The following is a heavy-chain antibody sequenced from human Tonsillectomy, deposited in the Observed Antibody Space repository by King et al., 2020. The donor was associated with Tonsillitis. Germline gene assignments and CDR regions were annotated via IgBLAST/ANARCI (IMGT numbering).Heavy chain of an antibody. CDR2: VYTSERT. CDR1: CGSISSGIYY. CDR3: AREGCSSTSCSHFDY. V-gene: IGHV4-61*02. J-gene: IGHJ4*02. Sequence: VQLQESGPGLVKPSQTLSLTCTVSCGSISSGIYYWCVIRQPAGKGLEWIGRVYTSERTNYNPSLKSRVTMSVDTSKNHFSLKVSSVTAADTSVYYCAREGCSSTSCSHFDYWGQGTLVTVSS. D-gene: IGHD2-2*01.